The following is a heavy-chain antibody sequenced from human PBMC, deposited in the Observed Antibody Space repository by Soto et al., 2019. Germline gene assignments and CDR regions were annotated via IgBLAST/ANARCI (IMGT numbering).Heavy chain of an antibody. CDR2: IGTAGDT. CDR1: GFTFSSYD. V-gene: IGHV3-13*01. CDR3: ARVGPGMDYYDSSALVGYFDY. D-gene: IGHD3-22*01. J-gene: IGHJ4*02. Sequence: EVQLVESGGGLVQPGGSLRLSCAASGFTFSSYDMHWVRQATGKGLEWVSAIGTAGDTYYPGSVKGRFTISRENAKNSLYLQMNNLRAEDTAVYYCARVGPGMDYYDSSALVGYFDYWGQGTLVTVSS.